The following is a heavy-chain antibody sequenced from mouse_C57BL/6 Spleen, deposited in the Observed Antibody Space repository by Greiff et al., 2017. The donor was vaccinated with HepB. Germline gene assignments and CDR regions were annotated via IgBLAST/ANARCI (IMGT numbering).Heavy chain of an antibody. CDR2: IDPSDSYT. Sequence: QVQLQQPGAELVMPGASVKLSCKASGYTFTSYWMHWVKQRPGQGLEWIGEIDPSDSYTNYNQKFKGKSTLTVDKSSSTAYMQLSSLTSEDSAVYYCARSGHYDPPENYFDYWGQGTTLTVSS. CDR3: ARSGHYDPPENYFDY. D-gene: IGHD2-4*01. J-gene: IGHJ2*01. CDR1: GYTFTSYW. V-gene: IGHV1-69*01.